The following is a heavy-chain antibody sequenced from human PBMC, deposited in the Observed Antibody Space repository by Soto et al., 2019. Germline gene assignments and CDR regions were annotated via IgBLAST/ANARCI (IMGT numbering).Heavy chain of an antibody. D-gene: IGHD5-12*01. CDR3: AKAPGRDGYNPQGY. Sequence: GSLRLSCAASGFTFSSYAMSWVRQAPGKGLEWVSAISGSGGSTYYADSVKGRFTISRDNSKNTLYLQMNSLRAEDTAVYYCAKAPGRDGYNPQGYWGQGTLVTVSS. CDR2: ISGSGGST. CDR1: GFTFSSYA. V-gene: IGHV3-23*01. J-gene: IGHJ4*02.